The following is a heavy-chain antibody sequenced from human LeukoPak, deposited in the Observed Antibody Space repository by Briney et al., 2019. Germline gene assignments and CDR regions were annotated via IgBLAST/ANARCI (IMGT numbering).Heavy chain of an antibody. CDR2: ISSSSSYI. CDR1: GFTFSSYS. CDR3: ARDEVGVGADY. Sequence: GGSLRLSCAASGFTFSSYSMNWVRQAPGKGLEWVSSISSSSSYIYYADSVKGRFTISRDNAKNSLYLQVNSLRAEDTAVYYCARDEVGVGADYWGQGTLVTVSS. V-gene: IGHV3-21*01. D-gene: IGHD1-26*01. J-gene: IGHJ4*02.